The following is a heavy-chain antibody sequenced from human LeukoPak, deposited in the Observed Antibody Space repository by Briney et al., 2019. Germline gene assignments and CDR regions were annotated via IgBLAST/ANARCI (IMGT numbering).Heavy chain of an antibody. J-gene: IGHJ4*02. CDR3: AKSDGAVAADFDY. V-gene: IGHV3-30*04. Sequence: AGGSLRLSCAASGFTFSKYAMHWVRQAPGEGLEWVALISFDGSSQVYADSVKGRFTISRDNSKNTLYLQMNSLRAEDTAVYYCAKSDGAVAADFDYWGQGTLVTVSS. CDR1: GFTFSKYA. CDR2: ISFDGSSQ. D-gene: IGHD6-19*01.